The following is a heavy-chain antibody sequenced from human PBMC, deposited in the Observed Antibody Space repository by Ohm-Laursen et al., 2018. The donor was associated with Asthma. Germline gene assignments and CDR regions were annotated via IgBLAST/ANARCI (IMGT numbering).Heavy chain of an antibody. CDR3: AKVVLMDV. CDR2: ISGSGGRT. V-gene: IGHV3-23*01. Sequence: SLRLSCAASGFTFSNQAMSWVRQAPGKGLEWVSAISGSGGRTYYADSVKGRFTISRDNSKNTLYLQMNSLRAEDTAVYYCAKVVLMDVWGQGTTVTVSS. J-gene: IGHJ6*02. D-gene: IGHD3-16*02. CDR1: GFTFSNQA.